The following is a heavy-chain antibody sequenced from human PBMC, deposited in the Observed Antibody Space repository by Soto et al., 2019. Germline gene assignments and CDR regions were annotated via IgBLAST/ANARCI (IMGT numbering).Heavy chain of an antibody. CDR1: GGSISSSSYY. D-gene: IGHD3-22*01. J-gene: IGHJ5*02. V-gene: IGHV4-39*01. CDR2: IYYSGST. Sequence: SETLSLTCTVSGGSISSSSYYWGWIRQPPGKGLEWIGSIYYSGSTYYDPSLKSRVTISVDTSKNQFSLKLSSVTAADTAVYYCARHTGDYYDSSGYPWFDPWGQGTLVTVSS. CDR3: ARHTGDYYDSSGYPWFDP.